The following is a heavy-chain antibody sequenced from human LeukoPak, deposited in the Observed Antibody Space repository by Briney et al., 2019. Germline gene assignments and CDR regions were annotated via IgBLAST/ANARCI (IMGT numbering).Heavy chain of an antibody. D-gene: IGHD2-21*02. CDR2: IYTGGST. CDR1: GGSISSGRYY. J-gene: IGHJ5*02. CDR3: AKEALAYCGGYCGGGWFDP. Sequence: PSQTLSLACTVSGGSISSGRYYWSWIRQPAGKGLEWIGRIYTGGSTIYNPSLKSRVTISLDTSRNQFSLRLSSVNASDTGMYYCAKEALAYCGGYCGGGWFDPWGQGTPVTVSS. V-gene: IGHV4-61*02.